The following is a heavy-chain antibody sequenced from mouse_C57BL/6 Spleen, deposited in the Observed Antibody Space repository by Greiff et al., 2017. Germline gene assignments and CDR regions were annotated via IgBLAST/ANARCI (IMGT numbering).Heavy chain of an antibody. Sequence: EVQLVESEGGLVQPGSSMKLSCTASGFTFSDYYMAWVRQVPEKGLEWVANINYDGSSTYYLDSSKSRFIISRDNAKNILYLQMSSLKSEDTATYYCARDHGNGGYFDVWGTGTTVTVSS. CDR1: GFTFSDYY. D-gene: IGHD2-1*01. CDR2: INYDGSST. J-gene: IGHJ1*03. CDR3: ARDHGNGGYFDV. V-gene: IGHV5-16*01.